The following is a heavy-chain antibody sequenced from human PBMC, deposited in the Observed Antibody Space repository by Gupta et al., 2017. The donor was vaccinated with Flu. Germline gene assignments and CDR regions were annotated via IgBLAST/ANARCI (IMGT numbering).Heavy chain of an antibody. V-gene: IGHV5-51*01. CDR1: AYSITTYW. Sequence: QLLPSGPEVKSPAVSLKTSCMVSAYSITTYWIGWVRQMPGKGLEWMGIIYPGDSDTRYSPSFQGQVTIPADKSISTAYLQWSSLKAADTAMYYCARAYGSGSHYGMDVWGQGTTVTVSS. CDR3: ARAYGSGSHYGMDV. CDR2: IYPGDSDT. J-gene: IGHJ6*02. D-gene: IGHD3-10*01.